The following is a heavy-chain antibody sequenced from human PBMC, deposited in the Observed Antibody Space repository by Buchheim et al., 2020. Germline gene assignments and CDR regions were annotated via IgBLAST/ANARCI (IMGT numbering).Heavy chain of an antibody. D-gene: IGHD6-6*01. CDR3: ARDLHATSSVNWFDP. Sequence: QVQLVESGGDVVQPGRSLRLSCAASGFTFSSHAMHWVRQTPDKGLEWLTIISDDGNTKYYAGSVKGRFTVSRDNPKNKLFLHMNSLRVEDTAIYYCARDLHATSSVNWFDPWGQGTL. CDR2: ISDDGNTK. J-gene: IGHJ5*02. CDR1: GFTFSSHA. V-gene: IGHV3-30*14.